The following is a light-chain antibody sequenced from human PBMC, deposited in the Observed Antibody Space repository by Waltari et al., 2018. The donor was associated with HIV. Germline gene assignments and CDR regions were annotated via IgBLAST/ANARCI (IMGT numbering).Light chain of an antibody. J-gene: IGLJ2*01. CDR3: QTWDSSHVV. CDR2: QDN. CDR1: QLGDKY. Sequence: SYELTQPPSVSVSPGQTASITCSGYQLGDKYASWYQQKPGQSPVLVIYQDNNRPSGIPERISGSNSGNTATLTISGTQAMDEADYYCQTWDSSHVVFGGGTKLTVL. V-gene: IGLV3-1*01.